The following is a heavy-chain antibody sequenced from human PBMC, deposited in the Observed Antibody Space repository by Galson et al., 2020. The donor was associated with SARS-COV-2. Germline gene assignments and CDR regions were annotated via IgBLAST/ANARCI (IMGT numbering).Heavy chain of an antibody. J-gene: IGHJ4*02. Sequence: TGGSLRLSCAASGFTFRSYGMHWVRQAPGKGLEWVAFISYDGSNKYYADSVKGRFTISRDNSKNTLYLQMNSLRAEDTAVYYCAKDQLLWFGELYPSFFDYWGQGTLVTVSS. V-gene: IGHV3-30*18. CDR1: GFTFRSYG. CDR2: ISYDGSNK. CDR3: AKDQLLWFGELYPSFFDY. D-gene: IGHD3-10*01.